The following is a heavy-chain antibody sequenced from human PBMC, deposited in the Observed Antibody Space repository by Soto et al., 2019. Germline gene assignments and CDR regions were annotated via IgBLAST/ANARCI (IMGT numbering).Heavy chain of an antibody. V-gene: IGHV3-30*18. CDR1: GFTFSNYG. CDR2: ISYDGSNK. J-gene: IGHJ6*02. CDR3: AKDYSHYVGYYYGMDV. Sequence: QVQLVESGGGVVQPGRSLRLSCAASGFTFSNYGIHWVRQAPGKGLEWVALISYDGSNKFYADSVKGRFTISRDNSKNTLYLQMNSLRVEDTAVYSCAKDYSHYVGYYYGMDVWGQGTTVTVSS. D-gene: IGHD4-4*01.